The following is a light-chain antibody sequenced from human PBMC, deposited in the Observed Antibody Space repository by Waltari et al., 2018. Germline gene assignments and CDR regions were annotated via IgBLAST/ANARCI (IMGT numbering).Light chain of an antibody. J-gene: IGKJ4*01. CDR1: QSLLYTSKNKNF. CDR2: WAS. V-gene: IGKV4-1*01. Sequence: DIVMTQSPDSLAVSLGERDAINCKSSQSLLYTSKNKNFLAWFQKKPGQPPKLLFYWASTRESGVPDRFSASGSGTDFTLTISSLQTEDVAVYYCQQYYSSPLTFGGGTRVEIK. CDR3: QQYYSSPLT.